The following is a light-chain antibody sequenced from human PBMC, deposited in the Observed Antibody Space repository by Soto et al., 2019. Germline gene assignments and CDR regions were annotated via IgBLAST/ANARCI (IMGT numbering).Light chain of an antibody. CDR1: QGISSY. V-gene: IGKV1-8*01. J-gene: IGKJ1*01. CDR2: GAS. CDR3: LQDYIYPWT. Sequence: AIRMTQSPSSLSASTGDRVTITCRASQGISSYLAWYQQKPGKAPRLLIYGASTLQSGVTSRFSGSGSGTDFTLTISSLQPEDFATYYCLQDYIYPWTFGQGTKVDIK.